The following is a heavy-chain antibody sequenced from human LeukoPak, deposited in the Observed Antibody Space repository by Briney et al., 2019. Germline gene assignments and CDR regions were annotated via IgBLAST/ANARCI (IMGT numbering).Heavy chain of an antibody. Sequence: GGSLRLSCAASGFTFSSYAMNWVRQAPGKGLEWVSAISGSGGSTHYAGSVKGRFTISRDNSKNTLYLQMNSLRAEDTTLYYCAKEDWYFDLWGRGTLVTVSS. V-gene: IGHV3-23*01. CDR1: GFTFSSYA. J-gene: IGHJ2*01. CDR2: ISGSGGST. CDR3: AKEDWYFDL.